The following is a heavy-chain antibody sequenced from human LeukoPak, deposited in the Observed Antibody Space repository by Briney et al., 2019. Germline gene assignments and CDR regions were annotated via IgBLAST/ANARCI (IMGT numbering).Heavy chain of an antibody. Sequence: GGSLRLSCAASGFTFSSYGMHWVRQAPGKGLEWVAFIRYDGSNKYHADSVKGRFTISRDNSKNTLYPQMNSLRAEDTAVYYCAKNIDFGVAFDAFDIWGQGTMVTVSS. CDR2: IRYDGSNK. J-gene: IGHJ3*02. D-gene: IGHD3-3*01. V-gene: IGHV3-30*02. CDR3: AKNIDFGVAFDAFDI. CDR1: GFTFSSYG.